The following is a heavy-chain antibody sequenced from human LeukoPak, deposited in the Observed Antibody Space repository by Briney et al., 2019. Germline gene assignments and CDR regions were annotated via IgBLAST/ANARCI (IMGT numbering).Heavy chain of an antibody. J-gene: IGHJ4*02. CDR2: ISGSGGST. CDR1: GFSFDDHS. D-gene: IGHD4-17*01. CDR3: ARRLSGYGDLFDY. Sequence: PGGSLRLSCVASGFSFDDHSMNWVRQAPGKGLEWVSAISGSGGSTYYADSVKGRFTISRDNSKNTLYLQMNSLRAEDTAVYYCARRLSGYGDLFDYWGQGTLVTVSS. V-gene: IGHV3-23*01.